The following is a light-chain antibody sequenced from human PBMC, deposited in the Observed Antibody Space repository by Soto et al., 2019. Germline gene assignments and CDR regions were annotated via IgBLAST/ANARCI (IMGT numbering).Light chain of an antibody. CDR3: QQYGTSPFT. J-gene: IGKJ3*01. CDR2: GAS. CDR1: QSVSNNY. Sequence: EIVLTQSPGTLSLSPGERATLSCRASQSVSNNYLAWYQRKPGQAPRLLISGASNRATGIPDRFSGSGSGTDFTLAISRLEPEDFAVYYCQQYGTSPFTFGPGTKVDIK. V-gene: IGKV3-20*01.